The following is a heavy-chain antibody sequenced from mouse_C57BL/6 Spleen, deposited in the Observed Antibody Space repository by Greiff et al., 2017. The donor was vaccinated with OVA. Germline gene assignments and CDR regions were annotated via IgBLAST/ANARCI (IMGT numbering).Heavy chain of an antibody. CDR1: GYTFTDYE. CDR2: IDPETGGT. D-gene: IGHD1-1*01. Sequence: VQLQQSGAELVRPGASVTLSCKASGYTFTDYEMHWVKQTPVHGLEWIGAIDPETGGTAYNQKFKGKARLTADKSSSTAYMELRSLTSEDSAVYYCTRWATVVAHYAMDYWGQGTSVTVSS. CDR3: TRWATVVAHYAMDY. V-gene: IGHV1-15*01. J-gene: IGHJ4*01.